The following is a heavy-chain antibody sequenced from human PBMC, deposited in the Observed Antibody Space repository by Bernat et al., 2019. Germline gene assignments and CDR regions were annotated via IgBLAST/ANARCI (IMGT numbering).Heavy chain of an antibody. D-gene: IGHD2-8*01. V-gene: IGHV3-30*03. CDR3: ARDERYCTNGVCYTWYFDL. CDR2: VSYDGSKK. Sequence: QVQLVESGGGVVQPGMSLRLSCAASGFTFSNYGMHWVRQAPGKGLEWVAVVSYDGSKKYYADSVKGRFTVSRDNSKNTLYLQMNSLRAEDTAVYYCARDERYCTNGVCYTWYFDLWGRGTLMTVSS. J-gene: IGHJ2*01. CDR1: GFTFSNYG.